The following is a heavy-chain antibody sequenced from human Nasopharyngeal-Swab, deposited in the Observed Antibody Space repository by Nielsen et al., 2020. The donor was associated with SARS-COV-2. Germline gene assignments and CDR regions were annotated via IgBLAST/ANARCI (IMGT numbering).Heavy chain of an antibody. CDR3: ARGRRGYNWNDFGEPFDY. CDR2: TRNKGNSYTT. Sequence: GESLKTSCAASGFTFSDHYMDWVRQAPGKGLEWVGRTRNKGNSYTTEYAASVKGRFSISRDDSKNALHLQMNSLKTEDTAVYYCARGRRGYNWNDFGEPFDYWGQGTLVTVSS. D-gene: IGHD1-20*01. CDR1: GFTFSDHY. J-gene: IGHJ4*02. V-gene: IGHV3-72*01.